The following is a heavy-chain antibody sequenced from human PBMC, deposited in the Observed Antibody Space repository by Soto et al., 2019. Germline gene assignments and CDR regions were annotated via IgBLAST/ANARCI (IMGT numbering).Heavy chain of an antibody. CDR2: IYRGGDT. CDR3: ARGMYGSGNYYIGDAFDM. D-gene: IGHD3-10*01. J-gene: IGHJ3*02. Sequence: EVQLVESGGNLIQPGGSLRLSCAVSGFTVSYNYMNWVRQAPGKGLEWVSVIYRGGDTFYADSVKGRFTISRDNSKNTLYLQMNSLRVEDTAVYYCARGMYGSGNYYIGDAFDMWGQGTMVTVSS. CDR1: GFTVSYNY. V-gene: IGHV3-53*01.